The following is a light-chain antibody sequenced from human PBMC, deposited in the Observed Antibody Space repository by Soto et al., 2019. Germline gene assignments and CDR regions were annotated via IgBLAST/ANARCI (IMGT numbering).Light chain of an antibody. Sequence: ILMTQSPATLSVSPGDRVTLSCRASQSVSSYLAWYQQKPGQPPRLLIYGASTRATGIPARFSGSGSGTEFTLTIGSLQSEDFAVYYCQQYNNWPVTFGQGTKV. J-gene: IGKJ1*01. CDR2: GAS. CDR1: QSVSSY. V-gene: IGKV3-15*01. CDR3: QQYNNWPVT.